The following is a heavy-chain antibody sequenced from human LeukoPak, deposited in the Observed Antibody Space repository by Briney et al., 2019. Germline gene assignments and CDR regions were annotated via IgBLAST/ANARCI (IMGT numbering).Heavy chain of an antibody. Sequence: GGSLRLSCAVSGFSFSSYGINWVRQAPGKGLEWVSFISSGSNYIYYADSVKGRFTISRDNAMNSLYLQMNSLRAEGTAVYYCARAGDDTTMVTQWGQGTLVTVSS. CDR3: ARAGDDTTMVTQ. D-gene: IGHD5-18*01. J-gene: IGHJ4*02. V-gene: IGHV3-21*01. CDR1: GFSFSSYG. CDR2: ISSGSNYI.